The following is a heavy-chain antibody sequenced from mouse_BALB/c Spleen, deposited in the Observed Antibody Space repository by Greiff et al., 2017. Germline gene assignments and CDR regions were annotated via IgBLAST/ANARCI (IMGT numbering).Heavy chain of an antibody. J-gene: IGHJ4*01. CDR1: GYSITSGYY. D-gene: IGHD2-10*02. CDR2: LSYDGSN. CDR3: ARKGYGYYYAMDY. Sequence: VQLKESGPGLVKPSQSLSLTCSVTGYSITSGYYWNWLRQFPGNKLEWMGYLSYDGSNNYNPSLKNRISITRDTSKNQFFLKLNSVTTEDTATYYCARKGYGYYYAMDYWGQGTSVTVSS. V-gene: IGHV3-6*02.